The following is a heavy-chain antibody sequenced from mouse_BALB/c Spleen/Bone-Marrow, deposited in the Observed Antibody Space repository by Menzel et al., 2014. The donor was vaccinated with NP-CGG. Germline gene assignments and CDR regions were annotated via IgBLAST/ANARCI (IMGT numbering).Heavy chain of an antibody. CDR3: ARDWLRRAMDY. D-gene: IGHD2-2*01. CDR2: IWAGGST. V-gene: IGHV2-9*02. Sequence: VKLMESGPGLVAPSQSLSITCTVSGFSLTSYGVHWVRQPPGKGLEWLGVIWAGGSTNYNSALMPRLSISKDNSKSQVFLKMNSLQTDDTAMYYCARDWLRRAMDYWGQGTSVTVSS. J-gene: IGHJ4*01. CDR1: GFSLTSYG.